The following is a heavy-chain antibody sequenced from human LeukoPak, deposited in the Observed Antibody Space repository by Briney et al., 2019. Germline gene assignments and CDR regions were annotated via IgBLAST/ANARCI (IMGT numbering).Heavy chain of an antibody. V-gene: IGHV1-69*04. J-gene: IGHJ4*02. D-gene: IGHD6-13*01. CDR1: GATFSSYA. CDR3: ASSIAAAGTGYFDY. CDR2: IIPILGIA. Sequence: SVKVSCKASGATFSSYAISWVRQAPGQGLKWMGRIIPILGIANYARKFQGRVTITADKSTSTAYMELSSLRSEDTAVYYCASSIAAAGTGYFDYWGQGTLVTVSS.